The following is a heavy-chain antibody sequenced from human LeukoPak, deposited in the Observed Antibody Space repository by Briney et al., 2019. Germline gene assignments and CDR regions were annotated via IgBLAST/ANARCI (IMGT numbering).Heavy chain of an antibody. V-gene: IGHV1-18*01. CDR1: GYTFTSYG. CDR2: ISAYNGNT. D-gene: IGHD3-9*01. CDR3: ARDYDILTGYYGPTFDY. J-gene: IGHJ4*02. Sequence: TSVKVSCKASGYTFTSYGISWVRQAPGQGLEWMGWISAYNGNTNYAQKLQGRVTMTTDTSTSTAYMELRSLRSDDTAVYYCARDYDILTGYYGPTFDYWGQGTLVTVSS.